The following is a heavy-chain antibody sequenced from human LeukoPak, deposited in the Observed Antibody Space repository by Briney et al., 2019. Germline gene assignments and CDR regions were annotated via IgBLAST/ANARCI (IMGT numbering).Heavy chain of an antibody. D-gene: IGHD1-26*01. CDR3: ARASYSIGYNWFDP. CDR2: ISSSSSYI. CDR1: GFTFSSYS. Sequence: GGSLRLSCAASGFTFSSYSMNWVRQAPGKGLEWVSSISSSSSYIYYADSVKGRFTISRDNAKNSLYLQMNSLRAEDTAVYYCARASYSIGYNWFDPWGQGTLVTVSS. V-gene: IGHV3-21*01. J-gene: IGHJ5*02.